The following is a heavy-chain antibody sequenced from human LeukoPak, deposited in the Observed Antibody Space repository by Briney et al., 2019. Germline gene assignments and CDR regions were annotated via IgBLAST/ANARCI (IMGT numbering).Heavy chain of an antibody. CDR1: GGSISSSNW. V-gene: IGHV4-4*02. J-gene: IGHJ4*02. Sequence: SETLSLTCAVSGGSISSSNWWSWVRQPPGKGLEWIGEIYHSGSTNYNPSLKSRVTISVDKSKNQFSLKLSSVTAADTAVYYCARSRIDYVWGSYRSRTLDYWGQGTLVTVSS. D-gene: IGHD3-16*02. CDR2: IYHSGST. CDR3: ARSRIDYVWGSYRSRTLDY.